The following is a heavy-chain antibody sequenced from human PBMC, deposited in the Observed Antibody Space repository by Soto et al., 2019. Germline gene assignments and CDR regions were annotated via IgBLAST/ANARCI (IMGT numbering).Heavy chain of an antibody. J-gene: IGHJ4*02. CDR3: ARDYGPRPFDY. V-gene: IGHV1-3*01. Sequence: ASVKVSCKASGYTFTSYAMHWVRQAPGQRLEWMGWINAGSGNTKYSQKFQGRVTITRDTSASTAYMELSSLRSEDTAVYYCARDYGPRPFDYWGQGTLVTVSS. CDR1: GYTFTSYA. D-gene: IGHD3-10*01. CDR2: INAGSGNT.